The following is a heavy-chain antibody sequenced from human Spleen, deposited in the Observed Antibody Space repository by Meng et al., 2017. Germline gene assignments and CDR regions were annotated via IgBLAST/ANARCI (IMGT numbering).Heavy chain of an antibody. CDR3: ARVRKSGYSYDPDY. Sequence: GESLKISCAASGFTFSNYEMNWVRQAPGKGLEWVSYISSGSITIYYADSVKGRFTISRDNAKNSLYLQMNSLRAEDTAVYYCARVRKSGYSYDPDYWGQGTLVTVSS. CDR2: ISSGSITI. J-gene: IGHJ4*02. D-gene: IGHD5-18*01. CDR1: GFTFSNYE. V-gene: IGHV3-48*03.